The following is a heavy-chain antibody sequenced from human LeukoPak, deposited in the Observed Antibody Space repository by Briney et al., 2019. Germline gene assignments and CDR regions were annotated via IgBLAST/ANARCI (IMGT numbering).Heavy chain of an antibody. V-gene: IGHV1-18*01. Sequence: ASVKVSCKASGYTFTSYGISWVRQAPGQGLEWMGWISAYNGNTNYAQKLQGRVTMTTDTSTSTAYMELRSLRSEDTAVYYCARGSVRGTAYDFWSGYRPDIDYWGQGTLATVSS. CDR1: GYTFTSYG. CDR2: ISAYNGNT. D-gene: IGHD3-3*01. J-gene: IGHJ4*02. CDR3: ARGSVRGTAYDFWSGYRPDIDY.